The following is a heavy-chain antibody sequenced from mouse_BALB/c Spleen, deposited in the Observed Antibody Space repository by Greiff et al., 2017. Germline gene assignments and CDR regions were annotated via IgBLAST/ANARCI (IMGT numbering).Heavy chain of an antibody. V-gene: IGHV5-6-4*01. Sequence: EVQLVESGGGLVKPGGSLKLSCAASGFTFSSYTMSWVRQTPEKRLEWVATISSGGSYTYYPDSVKGRFTISRDNAKNTLYLQMSSLKSEDTAMYYCTREEWFAYWGQGTLVTVSA. CDR3: TREEWFAY. CDR1: GFTFSSYT. J-gene: IGHJ3*01. CDR2: ISSGGSYT.